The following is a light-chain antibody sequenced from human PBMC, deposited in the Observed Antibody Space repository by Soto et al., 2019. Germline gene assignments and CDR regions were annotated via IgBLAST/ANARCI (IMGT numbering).Light chain of an antibody. CDR2: EGT. CDR3: CSYADGNNYV. V-gene: IGLV2-23*01. J-gene: IGLJ1*01. Sequence: QSALTQPASVSGSPGQSITISCTGTSNDIGTYNLVSWYQQHPGKAPKVIIYEGTKRPSGVSNRFSGSKSGNTASLTISGLQAEDEADYYCCSYADGNNYVFGSGTKVTVL. CDR1: SNDIGTYNL.